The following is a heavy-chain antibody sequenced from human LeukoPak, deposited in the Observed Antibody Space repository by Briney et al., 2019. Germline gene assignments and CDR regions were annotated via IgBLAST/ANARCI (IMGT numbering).Heavy chain of an antibody. CDR2: IYYSGST. CDR3: AREGVAARADDAFDI. J-gene: IGHJ3*02. Sequence: SETLSLTCTVSGGSISSGDYYWSWIRQPPGKGLEWIGYIYYSGSTYYNPSLKSRVTISVDTSKNQFSLKLSSVTAADTAVYYCAREGVAARADDAFDIWGQGTMVTVSS. CDR1: GGSISSGDYY. V-gene: IGHV4-30-4*08. D-gene: IGHD6-6*01.